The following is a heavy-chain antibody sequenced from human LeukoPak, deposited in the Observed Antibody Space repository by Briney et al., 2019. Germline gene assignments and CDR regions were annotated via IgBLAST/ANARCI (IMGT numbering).Heavy chain of an antibody. D-gene: IGHD3-10*01. CDR2: ISAYNGNT. Sequence: ASVKVSCKASGYTFTSYGISWVRQAPGQGLECMGWISAYNGNTNYAQKFQGRVTMTTDTSTSTAYMELRSLRSDDTAVYYCARADSESIGAYYYGPIDYWGQGTLVTVSS. CDR1: GYTFTSYG. CDR3: ARADSESIGAYYYGPIDY. V-gene: IGHV1-18*01. J-gene: IGHJ4*02.